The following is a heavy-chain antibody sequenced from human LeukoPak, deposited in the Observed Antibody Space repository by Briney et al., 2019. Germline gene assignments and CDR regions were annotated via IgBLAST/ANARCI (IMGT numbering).Heavy chain of an antibody. D-gene: IGHD3-9*01. J-gene: IGHJ4*02. V-gene: IGHV4-59*08. CDR2: IYYSGST. CDR1: GGSISSYY. CDR3: ARLLSYYDILTGRHTKIFDY. Sequence: PSETLSLTCTVSGGSISSYYWSWIRQPPGKGLEWIGYIYYSGSTNYNPSLKSRVTISVDTSKNQFSLKLSSVTAADTAVYYCARLLSYYDILTGRHTKIFDYWGQGTLVTVSS.